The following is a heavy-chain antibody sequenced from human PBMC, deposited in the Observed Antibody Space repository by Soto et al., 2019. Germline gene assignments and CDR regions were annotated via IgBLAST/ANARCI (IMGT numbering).Heavy chain of an antibody. J-gene: IGHJ4*02. Sequence: SETLSLSCTVSGGSISSRSYYWGWIRQPPGKGLEWIGSIYYSGSTYYNPSLKSRVTISVDTSKNQFSLKLSSVTAADTAVYYCAVVITTFDYWGQGTLVTVSS. CDR3: AVVITTFDY. D-gene: IGHD3-22*01. CDR2: IYYSGST. CDR1: GGSISSRSYY. V-gene: IGHV4-39*01.